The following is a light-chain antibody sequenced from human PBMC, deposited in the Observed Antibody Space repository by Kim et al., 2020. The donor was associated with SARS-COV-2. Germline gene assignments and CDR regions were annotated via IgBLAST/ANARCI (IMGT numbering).Light chain of an antibody. V-gene: IGLV1-40*01. J-gene: IGLJ1*01. CDR1: SSNIGAGYD. CDR3: QSFDNSLTVYV. CDR2: SNN. Sequence: QSVLTQPPSVSGAPGQRVTISCTGSSSNIGAGYDVHWYQQLPGEAPKLLIYSNNNRPSGVPDRFSGSRSGTSASLAITGLQAEDETDYYCQSFDNSLTVYVFGTGTKVTVL.